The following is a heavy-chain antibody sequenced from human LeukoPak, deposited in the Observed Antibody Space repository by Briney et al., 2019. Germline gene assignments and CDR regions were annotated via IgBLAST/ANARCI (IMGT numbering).Heavy chain of an antibody. CDR1: RFTFSSYG. CDR2: IWYDGSNK. V-gene: IGHV3-33*01. Sequence: PGGSLRLSCAASRFTFSSYGMHWVRQAPGKGLEWVAVIWYDGSNKYYADSVKGRFTISRDNSKNTLYLQMNSLRAEDTAVYYCARGRGVYDILTGSYYFDYWGQGTLVTVSS. D-gene: IGHD3-9*01. J-gene: IGHJ4*02. CDR3: ARGRGVYDILTGSYYFDY.